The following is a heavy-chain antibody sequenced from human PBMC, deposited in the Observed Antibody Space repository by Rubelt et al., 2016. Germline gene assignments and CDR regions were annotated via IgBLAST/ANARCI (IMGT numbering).Heavy chain of an antibody. CDR2: VYDSGTA. D-gene: IGHD3-22*01. J-gene: IGHJ4*02. CDR1: GGSISSYY. V-gene: IGHV4-59*01. Sequence: QVQLQETGPGLVKPSETLSLTCTVSGGSISSYYWIWIRQPPGKGLEWIGHVYDSGTATYNPSLKSRVTISVDRSKNQFSRKLNSLTAADTAEYFCAGGSSGYYYGWGQGTLVTVSS. CDR3: AGGSSGYYYG.